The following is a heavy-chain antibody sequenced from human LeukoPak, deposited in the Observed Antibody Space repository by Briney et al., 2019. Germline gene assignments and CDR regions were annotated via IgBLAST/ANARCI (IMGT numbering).Heavy chain of an antibody. CDR3: ARDRRATVTTPFYYYYGMDV. CDR1: GYTFTGYY. Sequence: GASVKVSCKASGYTFTGYYMHWVRQAPGQGLEWMGRINPNSGGTNYAQKFQGRVTMTRDTSISTAYMELSRLRSDDTAVYYCARDRRATVTTPFYYYYGMDVWGQGTTVTVSS. J-gene: IGHJ6*02. V-gene: IGHV1-2*06. D-gene: IGHD4-17*01. CDR2: INPNSGGT.